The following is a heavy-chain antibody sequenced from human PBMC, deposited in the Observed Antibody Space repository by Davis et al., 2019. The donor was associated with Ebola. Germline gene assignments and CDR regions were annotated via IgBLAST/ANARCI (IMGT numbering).Heavy chain of an antibody. D-gene: IGHD6-6*01. V-gene: IGHV1-46*01. Sequence: ASVKVSCKASGYTFTSHYMHWVRQAPGQGLEWMGIINPSGGSTSYAQKFQGRVTMTRDTSTSTVYMELSSLRSEDTAVYYCARDRTGGTARPGDFDYWGQGTLVTVSS. CDR3: ARDRTGGTARPGDFDY. CDR2: INPSGGST. J-gene: IGHJ4*02. CDR1: GYTFTSHY.